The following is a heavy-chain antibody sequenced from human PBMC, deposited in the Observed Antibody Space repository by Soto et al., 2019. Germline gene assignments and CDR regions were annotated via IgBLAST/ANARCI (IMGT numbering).Heavy chain of an antibody. D-gene: IGHD2-21*02. CDR3: ARHIYCGGDCYQIYPPCX. CDR1: GGSISSISYY. CDR2: IYYSGST. V-gene: IGHV4-39*01. Sequence: PAETLSLTFTVSGGSISSISYYWGWIRQPPGKGLEGIGSIYYSGSTYYNPSLKSRVTISVDTSKNQFSLKLSPVTAADTAVYYCARHIYCGGDCYQIYPPCXWGQGTPVTGSX. J-gene: IGHJ4*02.